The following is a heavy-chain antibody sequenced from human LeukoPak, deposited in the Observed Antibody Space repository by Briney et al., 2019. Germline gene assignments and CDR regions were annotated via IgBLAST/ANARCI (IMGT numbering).Heavy chain of an antibody. J-gene: IGHJ2*01. CDR1: GGSISSSNW. D-gene: IGHD6-19*01. CDR3: ARDRYSSGWLFVEYFDL. Sequence: SETLSLTCAVSGGSISSSNWWSWVRQPPGKGLEWIGEIYHSGSTNYNPSLKSRVTISVDKSKNQFSLKLSSVTAADTAVYYCARDRYSSGWLFVEYFDLWGRGTLVTVPS. CDR2: IYHSGST. V-gene: IGHV4-4*02.